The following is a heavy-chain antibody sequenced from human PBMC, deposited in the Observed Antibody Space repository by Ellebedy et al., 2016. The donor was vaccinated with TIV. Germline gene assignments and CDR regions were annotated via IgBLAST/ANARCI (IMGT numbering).Heavy chain of an antibody. Sequence: GESLKISCAASGFTFSDYYMSWIRQAPGKGLEWVSYISSSGSTIYYADSVKGRFTISRDNAKNSLYLQMNSLRAEDTAVYYCARVNSGYDSPYYYYYMDVWGKGTTVTVSS. D-gene: IGHD5-12*01. V-gene: IGHV3-11*01. CDR3: ARVNSGYDSPYYYYYMDV. CDR1: GFTFSDYY. J-gene: IGHJ6*03. CDR2: ISSSGSTI.